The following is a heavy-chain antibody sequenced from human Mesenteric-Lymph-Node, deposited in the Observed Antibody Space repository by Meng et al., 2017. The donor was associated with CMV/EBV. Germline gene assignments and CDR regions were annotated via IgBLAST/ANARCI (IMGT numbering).Heavy chain of an antibody. CDR2: IRYDGSDE. D-gene: IGHD2-15*01. J-gene: IGHJ6*02. V-gene: IGHV3-30*02. Sequence: GESLKISCAASGFTFGSYVMHWVRQGPGKGLEWVAFIRYDGSDEYYVESVKGRFTISRDNSKNTLYLQMNSLRAEDTAVYYCARDYMVVQTHYYYYGMDVWGQGTTVTVSS. CDR1: GFTFGSYV. CDR3: ARDYMVVQTHYYYYGMDV.